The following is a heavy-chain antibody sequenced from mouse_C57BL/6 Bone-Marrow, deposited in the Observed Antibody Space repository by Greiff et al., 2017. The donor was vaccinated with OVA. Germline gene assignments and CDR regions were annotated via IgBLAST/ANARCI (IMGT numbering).Heavy chain of an antibody. J-gene: IGHJ3*01. CDR2: IWGGGST. D-gene: IGHD2-1*01. CDR3: AKHDGKRFAC. CDR1: GSSLTSSG. Sequence: QVQLKESGPGLVAPSQSLSITCTVSGSSLTSSGVDWVRQPPGKGLEWLGAIWGGGSTNYNSALMSRLSISKDNSKSQVFLNMNSLQTDAIATYYCAKHDGKRFACWGRGTLVAVSA. V-gene: IGHV2-9*01.